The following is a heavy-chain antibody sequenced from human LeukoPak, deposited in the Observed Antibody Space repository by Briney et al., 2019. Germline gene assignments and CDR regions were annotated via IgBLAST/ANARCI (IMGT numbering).Heavy chain of an antibody. CDR2: IYYSGST. Sequence: PSETLSLTCTVSGGSISSYYWSWIRQPPGKGLEWIGYIYYSGSTNYNPSLKSRVTMSVDMSKNQFSLKLSSVTAADTAVYYCAREDYYDSSGYFGEYYFDYWGQGTLVTVSS. D-gene: IGHD3-22*01. V-gene: IGHV4-59*12. CDR3: AREDYYDSSGYFGEYYFDY. CDR1: GGSISSYY. J-gene: IGHJ4*02.